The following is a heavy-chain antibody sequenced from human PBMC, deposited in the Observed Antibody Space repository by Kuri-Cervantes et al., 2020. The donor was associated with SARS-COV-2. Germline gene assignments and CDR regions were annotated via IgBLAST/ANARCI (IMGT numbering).Heavy chain of an antibody. V-gene: IGHV1-18*01. D-gene: IGHD1-26*01. CDR1: GYTFAHWG. CDR2: INGYNTDT. CDR3: ARSLRTATHFDY. Sequence: ASVNVSFQASGYTFAHWGISWLRQAPGQGLEWVGWINGYNTDTVQPQSFQGRVTMPTDTSTSTAYMELRNLTSDDTAVYYCARSLRTATHFDYWGQGTLVTVSS. J-gene: IGHJ4*02.